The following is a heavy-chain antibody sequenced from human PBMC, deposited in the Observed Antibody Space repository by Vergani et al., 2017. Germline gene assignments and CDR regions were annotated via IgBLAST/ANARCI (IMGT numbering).Heavy chain of an antibody. CDR1: GGSISSSSYY. CDR2: IYYSGST. J-gene: IGHJ6*03. V-gene: IGHV4-39*07. CDR3: ARPPVEYSSSSDNYYYMDV. Sequence: QLQLQESGPGLVKPSETLSLTCTVSGGSISSSSYYWGWIRQPPGKGLEWIGSIYYSGSTYYNPSLKSRVTISVDTSKNQFSLKLSSVTAADTAVYYCARPPVEYSSSSDNYYYMDVWGKGTTVTVSS. D-gene: IGHD6-6*01.